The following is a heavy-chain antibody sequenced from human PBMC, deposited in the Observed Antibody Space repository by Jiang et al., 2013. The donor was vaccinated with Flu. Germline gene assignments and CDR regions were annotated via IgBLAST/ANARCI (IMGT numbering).Heavy chain of an antibody. CDR2: INHSGST. V-gene: IGHV4-34*01. J-gene: IGHJ4*02. CDR1: GGSFSDYY. CDR3: ARASRGSSGWEGFDY. Sequence: LLKPSETLSLTCAVYGGSFSDYYWSWIRQPPGKGLEWIGEINHSGSTNYKPSLKSRVTVSIDTSKNQFSLKLSSVTAADTAVYYCARASRGSSGWEGFDYWGQGTLVTVSS. D-gene: IGHD6-19*01.